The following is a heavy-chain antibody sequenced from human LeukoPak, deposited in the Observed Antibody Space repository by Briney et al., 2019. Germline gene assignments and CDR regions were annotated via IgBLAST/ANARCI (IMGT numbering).Heavy chain of an antibody. V-gene: IGHV2-5*02. D-gene: IGHD3-22*01. Sequence: SGPTLVNPAQTLTLTCTFSGFSLSTSGVGVGWIRQPPGKALEWLALIYWDDDKRYSPSLKSRLTITKDTSKNRVVLTMTNMDPVDTATYYCAHMNRYYYDSSGYYYFDYWGQGTLVTVSS. CDR1: GFSLSTSGVG. CDR3: AHMNRYYYDSSGYYYFDY. CDR2: IYWDDDK. J-gene: IGHJ4*02.